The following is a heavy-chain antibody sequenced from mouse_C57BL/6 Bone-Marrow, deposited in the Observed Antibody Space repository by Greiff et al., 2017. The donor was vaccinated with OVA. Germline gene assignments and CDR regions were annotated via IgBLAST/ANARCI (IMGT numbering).Heavy chain of an antibody. CDR1: GYTFTSYW. CDR2: IDPSDSYT. J-gene: IGHJ2*01. Sequence: VQLQQSGAELVKPGASVKLSCKASGYTFTSYWMQWVKQRPGQGLEWIGEIDPSDSYTNYNQKFKGKATLTVDTSSSTAYMQLSSLTSEDSAVYYCAREGITTVVDYWGQGTTLTVSS. V-gene: IGHV1-50*01. CDR3: AREGITTVVDY. D-gene: IGHD1-1*01.